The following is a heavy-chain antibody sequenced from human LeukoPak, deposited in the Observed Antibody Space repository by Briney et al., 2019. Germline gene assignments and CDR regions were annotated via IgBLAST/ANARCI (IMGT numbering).Heavy chain of an antibody. CDR2: INPNSGGT. J-gene: IGHJ4*02. CDR3: ITAYSGTYYVFDY. Sequence: GASVKVSCKASGYTFTGYYMHRVRQAPGQGLEWMGWINPNSGGTNYAQKFQGRVTMTRDTSISTAYMELSSLRSEDTAVYYCITAYSGTYYVFDYWGQGTLVTVSS. V-gene: IGHV1-2*02. CDR1: GYTFTGYY. D-gene: IGHD1-26*01.